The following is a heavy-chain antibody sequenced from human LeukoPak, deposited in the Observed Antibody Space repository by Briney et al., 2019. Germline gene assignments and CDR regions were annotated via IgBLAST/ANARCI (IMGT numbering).Heavy chain of an antibody. J-gene: IGHJ4*02. V-gene: IGHV1-2*02. D-gene: IGHD3-3*02. CDR1: GYTFTGYY. CDR3: ARDLGSIFGVVMKR. CDR2: INPNSGGT. Sequence: ASVKVSCEASGYTFTGYYMHWVRQAPGQGLEWMGWINPNSGGTNYAQEFQGRVTMTRDTSISTAYMELSRLRSDDTAVYYCARDLGSIFGVVMKRWGQGTLVTVSS.